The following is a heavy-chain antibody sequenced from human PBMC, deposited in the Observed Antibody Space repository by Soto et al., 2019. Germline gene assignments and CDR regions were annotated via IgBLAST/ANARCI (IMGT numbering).Heavy chain of an antibody. V-gene: IGHV4-34*01. CDR3: ARWKVTRYCSGGSCPSYYYGMDV. D-gene: IGHD2-15*01. CDR1: GGSFSGYY. Sequence: SETLSLTCAVYGGSFSGYYWSWIFQPPGKGLEWTGEINHSGSTNYNPSLKSRVTISVDTSKNQFSLKLSSVTAADTAVYYCARWKVTRYCSGGSCPSYYYGMDVWGQGTTVTVSS. J-gene: IGHJ6*02. CDR2: INHSGST.